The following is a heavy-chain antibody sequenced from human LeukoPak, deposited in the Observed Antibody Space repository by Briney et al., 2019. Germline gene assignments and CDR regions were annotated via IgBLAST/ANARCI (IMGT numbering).Heavy chain of an antibody. CDR2: IYYSGST. J-gene: IGHJ4*02. D-gene: IGHD4-17*01. CDR3: AGGYGDYDVYHY. Sequence: PSETLSLTCTVSGGSISSSSYYWGWIRQPPGKGLEWIGSIYYSGSTYYNPSLKSRVTISVDTSKNQFSLKLTSVTAADTAVYYCAGGYGDYDVYHYWGQGTLVTVSS. CDR1: GGSISSSSYY. V-gene: IGHV4-39*01.